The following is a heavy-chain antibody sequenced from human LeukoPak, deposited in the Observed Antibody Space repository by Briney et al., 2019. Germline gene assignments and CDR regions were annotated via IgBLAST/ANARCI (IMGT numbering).Heavy chain of an antibody. J-gene: IGHJ4*02. CDR3: ARRGGRNGWGDFDY. CDR1: GFSLSTNA. CDR2: ISVSGDST. V-gene: IGHV3-23*01. Sequence: GGSLRLSCAASGFSLSTNAMTWVRQAPGKGLEWVSTISVSGDSTFYADSVQGRFTISRDTSKNSLSLHMNSLRAEDTAVYFCARRGGRNGWGDFDYWGQGTLVTVSS. D-gene: IGHD3-10*01.